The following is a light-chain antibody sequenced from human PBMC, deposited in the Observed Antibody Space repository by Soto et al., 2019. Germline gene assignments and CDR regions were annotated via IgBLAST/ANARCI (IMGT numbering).Light chain of an antibody. CDR3: QPYNSYSRT. CDR2: KAS. Sequence: DIQMTQSPSTLSASVGDRVTITCRASESISNFLAWYQQKPGKAPNLLIYKASSLEGGVPSRFSGSGSGTEFTLTISSLQPDDFATYYCQPYNSYSRTFGQGPKV. J-gene: IGKJ1*01. V-gene: IGKV1-5*03. CDR1: ESISNF.